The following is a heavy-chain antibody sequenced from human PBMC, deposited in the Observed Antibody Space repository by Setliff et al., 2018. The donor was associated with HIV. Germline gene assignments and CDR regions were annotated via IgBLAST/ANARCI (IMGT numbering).Heavy chain of an antibody. V-gene: IGHV3-23*01. CDR1: GFSFSSLA. CDR3: AKDQSSAGYYFDS. J-gene: IGHJ4*02. CDR2: ISGSGGST. D-gene: IGHD6-25*01. Sequence: GGSLRLSCAASGFSFSSLAMHWVRQAPGKGLEWVSGISGSGGSTYYADSVKGRFAISRDNSKNTLYLQMNSLRAEDTAVYYCAKDQSSAGYYFDSWGQGTLVTVSS.